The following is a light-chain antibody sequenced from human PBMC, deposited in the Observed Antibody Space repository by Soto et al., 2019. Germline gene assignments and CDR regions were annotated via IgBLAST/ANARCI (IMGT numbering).Light chain of an antibody. CDR1: QGISNY. J-gene: IGKJ4*01. CDR2: AES. Sequence: DIQMTQSPSSLSASVGDRVTITCRASQGISNYLAWYQHIPGKVPKLLISAESTLQSGVPSRFSGSGSGTDFTLTISSLQPEDVATYYCQKYTNVPAFGGGTKVEIK. V-gene: IGKV1-27*01. CDR3: QKYTNVPA.